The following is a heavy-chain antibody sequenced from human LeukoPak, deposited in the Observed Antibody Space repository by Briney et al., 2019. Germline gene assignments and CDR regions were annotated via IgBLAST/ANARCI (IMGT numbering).Heavy chain of an antibody. J-gene: IGHJ6*03. D-gene: IGHD3-3*01. CDR1: GYSFTSYW. CDR2: IYPGNSDT. V-gene: IGHV5-51*01. CDR3: ARHKYYDFWSGGNYYYYYMDV. Sequence: GESLKISCKGSGYSFTSYWIGWVRQMPGKGLEWMGIIYPGNSDTRYSPSFQGQVTISADKYISTAYLQWSSLKASDTAMYYCARHKYYDFWSGGNYYYYYMDVWGKGTTVTVSS.